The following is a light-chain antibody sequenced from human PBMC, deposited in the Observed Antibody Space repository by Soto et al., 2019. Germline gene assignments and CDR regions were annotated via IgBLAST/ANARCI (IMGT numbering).Light chain of an antibody. CDR2: GNS. CDR1: SSNIGAGYD. J-gene: IGLJ1*01. CDR3: QSYDSSLSAYV. Sequence: QSALTQPPSVSGAPGQRVTISCTGSSSNIGAGYDVHWYQQLPGTAPKLLIYGNSNRPSGVPDRFSGSKSGTSASLAITGLQAEDEADYYCQSYDSSLSAYVFGTGTKVT. V-gene: IGLV1-40*01.